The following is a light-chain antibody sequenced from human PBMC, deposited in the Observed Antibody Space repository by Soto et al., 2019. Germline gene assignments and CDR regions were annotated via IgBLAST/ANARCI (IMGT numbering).Light chain of an antibody. V-gene: IGLV2-11*01. CDR3: CSYGGTFYV. CDR2: DVS. Sequence: SVLAQPRSVSGSPGQSVTISCTRTSSDVDDYNYVSWFQQHPGKAPKLMIYDVSERPSGVPDRFSGSKSGNTASLTISGLQAEGEADYYCCSYGGTFYVFGTGTKVTV. J-gene: IGLJ1*01. CDR1: SSDVDDYNY.